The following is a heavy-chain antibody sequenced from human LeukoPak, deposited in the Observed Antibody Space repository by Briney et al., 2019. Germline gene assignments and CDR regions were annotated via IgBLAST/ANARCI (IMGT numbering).Heavy chain of an antibody. J-gene: IGHJ4*02. D-gene: IGHD6-6*01. CDR3: AISVAARHLSFDY. CDR2: ISSSGSTI. V-gene: IGHV3-11*01. CDR1: GFTFSDYY. Sequence: GGSLRLSCAASGFTFSDYYMSWIRQAPGKGLEWVSYISSSGSTIYYADSEKGRFTISRDNAKNSLYLQMNSLRAEDTAVYYCAISVAARHLSFDYWGQGTLVTVSS.